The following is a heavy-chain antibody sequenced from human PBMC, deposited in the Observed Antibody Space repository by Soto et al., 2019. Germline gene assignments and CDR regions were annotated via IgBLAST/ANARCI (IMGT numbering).Heavy chain of an antibody. J-gene: IGHJ4*02. V-gene: IGHV4-34*01. D-gene: IGHD3-10*01. CDR3: ARGPITMVRGVIRYYYYCDFDY. CDR1: GGSFSGYY. CDR2: INHSGST. Sequence: SETLSLTCAVYGGSFSGYYWSWIRQPPGKGLEWIGEINHSGSTNYNPSLKSRVTISVDTSKNQFSLKLSSVTAADTAVYYCARGPITMVRGVIRYYYYCDFDYWGQGTLVTVSS.